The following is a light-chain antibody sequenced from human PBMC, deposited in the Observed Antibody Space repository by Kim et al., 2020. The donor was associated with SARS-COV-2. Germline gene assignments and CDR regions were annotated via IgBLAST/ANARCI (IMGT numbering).Light chain of an antibody. CDR2: EIS. V-gene: IGKV3-15*01. CDR3: QQYNAWPLT. J-gene: IGKJ4*01. Sequence: EIVMTQSPGTLSVSPGERVTLSCRASQSVSDRLAWYRQTPGQAPRLLIHEISTRASGVPDRFSGSGSATDFTLTISSLQSEDFAVYYCQQYNAWPLTFGGGTKLEI. CDR1: QSVSDR.